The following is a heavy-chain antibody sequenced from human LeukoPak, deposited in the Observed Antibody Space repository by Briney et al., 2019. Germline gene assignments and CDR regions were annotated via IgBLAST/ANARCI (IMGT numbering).Heavy chain of an antibody. CDR1: GFTFSAYP. D-gene: IGHD3-10*01. Sequence: PGGSLRLSCAAAGFTFSAYPLHWVRQVPGKGLEWVSGISWNSASIGYATSVKARFTISRDNAKNSLFLKMNSLRVEDTALYYCAKVIPVSGWGSRSFDFWGQGTLVTVSS. CDR2: ISWNSASI. V-gene: IGHV3-9*01. CDR3: AKVIPVSGWGSRSFDF. J-gene: IGHJ4*02.